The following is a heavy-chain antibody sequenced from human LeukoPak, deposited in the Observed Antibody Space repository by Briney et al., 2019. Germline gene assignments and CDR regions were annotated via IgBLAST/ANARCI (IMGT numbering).Heavy chain of an antibody. CDR2: IYATGTT. J-gene: IGHJ3*01. Sequence: SETLSLTCTVSGGSISGYFWSWIRQPAGKGLEWIGRIYATGTTNYNPSLKSRVTMSVDTSKNQFSLNLTSVTAADTAVYYCARNPDVFDLWGQGTMVTVSS. CDR3: ARNPDVFDL. CDR1: GGSISGYF. V-gene: IGHV4-4*07.